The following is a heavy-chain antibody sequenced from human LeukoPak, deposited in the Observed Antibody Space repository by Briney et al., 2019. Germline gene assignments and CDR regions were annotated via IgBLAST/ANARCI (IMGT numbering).Heavy chain of an antibody. CDR3: ARSRYYDSSGYYWGFDY. J-gene: IGHJ4*02. CDR2: IIPIFGTA. CDR1: GGTFSSYA. D-gene: IGHD3-22*01. V-gene: IGHV1-69*05. Sequence: SVKVSCKASGGTFSSYAISWVRQAPGQGLEWMGGIIPIFGTANYAQKLQGRVTITTDESTSTAYMELSSLRSEDTAVYYCARSRYYDSSGYYWGFDYWGQGTLVTVSS.